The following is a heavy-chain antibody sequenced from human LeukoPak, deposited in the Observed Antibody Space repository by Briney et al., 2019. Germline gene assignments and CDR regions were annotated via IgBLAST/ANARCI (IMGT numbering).Heavy chain of an antibody. V-gene: IGHV3-33*07. CDR3: ANNFDY. D-gene: IGHD5-24*01. J-gene: IGHJ4*02. CDR2: IWYDGSNK. CDR1: GFNSSNYG. Sequence: GGSLRLSCAASGFNSSNYGMYWVRQAPGKGLEWVAVIWYDGSNKYYADSVKGRFTISRDNSKNTLYLQMNSLRAEDTAVYYCANNFDYWGQGTLVTVSS.